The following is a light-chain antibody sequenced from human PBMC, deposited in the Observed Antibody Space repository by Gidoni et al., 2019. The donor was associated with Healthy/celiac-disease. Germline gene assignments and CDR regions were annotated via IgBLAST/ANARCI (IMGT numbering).Light chain of an antibody. J-gene: IGKJ2*01. CDR2: WAS. Sequence: DIVMTQSPVSLAVSLGERATINCKSSQSVLYSSNNKNYLAWYQQKPGQPPKLLIYWASTRESGVPDRFSCSGSGIDFTLTISSLQAEDVAVYYCQQYYSTPYTFGQGTKLEIK. V-gene: IGKV4-1*01. CDR1: QSVLYSSNNKNY. CDR3: QQYYSTPYT.